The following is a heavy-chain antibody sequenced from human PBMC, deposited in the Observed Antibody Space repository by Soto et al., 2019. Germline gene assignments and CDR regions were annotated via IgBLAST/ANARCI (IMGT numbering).Heavy chain of an antibody. D-gene: IGHD3-16*01. J-gene: IGHJ4*02. CDR3: ATLRKVGVQADY. V-gene: IGHV1-24*01. CDR2: FDPEDGET. CDR1: GYTLTELS. Sequence: ASVKGCCKVSGYTLTELSMHWVQQAPGKGLEWMGGFDPEDGETIYAQKFQGRVTMTEDTSTDTAYMELSSLRSEDTAVYYCATLRKVGVQADYWGQGTLVTVSS.